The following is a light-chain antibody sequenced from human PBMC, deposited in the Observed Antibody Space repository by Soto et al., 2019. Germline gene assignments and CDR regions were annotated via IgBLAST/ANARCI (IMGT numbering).Light chain of an antibody. Sequence: EIVLTQSPGTLSLSPGEIATLSCRASQSVGSSYLAWYQQKPGQAPRLLIYGASSRATGIPDRFSGSGSGTEFTLTISSLQSEDFTVYSCLQYHNLWACGQGTRGDIK. V-gene: IGKV3-20*01. CDR1: QSVGSSY. CDR3: LQYHNLWA. CDR2: GAS. J-gene: IGKJ1*01.